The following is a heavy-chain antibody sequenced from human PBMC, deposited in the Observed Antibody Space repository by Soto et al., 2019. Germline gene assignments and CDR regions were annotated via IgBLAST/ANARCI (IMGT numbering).Heavy chain of an antibody. CDR3: ARDTNTVRYYDSSGYLNWFDP. CDR1: GYTFTSYY. D-gene: IGHD3-22*01. Sequence: QVQLVQSGAEVKEPGASVKVSCKASGYTFTSYYMHWIRQAPGQRLEWMGIINPSGGSTSYAQNFQGRVTRTRDTSTSTVYMELSGLRSEDTAVYYCARDTNTVRYYDSSGYLNWFDPWGQGTLVTVSS. V-gene: IGHV1-46*03. CDR2: INPSGGST. J-gene: IGHJ5*02.